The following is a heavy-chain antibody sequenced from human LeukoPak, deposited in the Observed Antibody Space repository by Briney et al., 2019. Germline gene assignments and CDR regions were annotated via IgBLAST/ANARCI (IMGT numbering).Heavy chain of an antibody. J-gene: IGHJ6*02. Sequence: GGSLRLSCAASGFTFSSYAIHWVRQAPGKGLEWVAVLSSDGSKEYYADSVKGRFTISRDNSKNTLNLQMNSLGAEDTAVYYCARDRSKVMDVWGQGTTVTVSS. CDR2: LSSDGSKE. CDR3: ARDRSKVMDV. CDR1: GFTFSSYA. V-gene: IGHV3-30*14. D-gene: IGHD6-13*01.